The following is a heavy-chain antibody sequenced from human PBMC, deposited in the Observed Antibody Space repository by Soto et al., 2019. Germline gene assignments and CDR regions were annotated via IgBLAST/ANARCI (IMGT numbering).Heavy chain of an antibody. Sequence: ASVKVSCKASGGTFSSYAISWVRQAPGQGLEWMGGIIPIFGTANYAQKFQGRVTITADESTSTAYVELSSLRSEDTAVYYCASRYYYDSSGYYYVPNYWGQGTLVTVSS. D-gene: IGHD3-22*01. J-gene: IGHJ4*02. CDR3: ASRYYYDSSGYYYVPNY. V-gene: IGHV1-69*13. CDR2: IIPIFGTA. CDR1: GGTFSSYA.